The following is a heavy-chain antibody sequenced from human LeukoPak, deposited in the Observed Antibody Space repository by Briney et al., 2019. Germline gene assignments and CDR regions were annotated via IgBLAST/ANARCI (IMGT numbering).Heavy chain of an antibody. CDR2: IYYSGST. CDR3: TRRVFGPAIDY. V-gene: IGHV4-39*01. Sequence: SETLSLTCTVSGGSISSGRNYWGWIRQPPGKGLEWIASIYYSGSTYYNPSLESRVTISVDSSKNQFSLKLSSVSAADTAVYYCTRRVFGPAIDYWGLGTLVTVSS. J-gene: IGHJ4*02. D-gene: IGHD3-16*01. CDR1: GGSISSGRNY.